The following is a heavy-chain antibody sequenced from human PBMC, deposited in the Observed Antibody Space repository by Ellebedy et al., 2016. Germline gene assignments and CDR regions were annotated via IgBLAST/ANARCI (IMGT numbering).Heavy chain of an antibody. D-gene: IGHD2-21*02. CDR2: IYYSGST. Sequence: SETLSLTCTVSGGSISSGGYYWSWIRQHPGKGLEWIGYIYYSGSTYYNPSLKSRVTISVDTSKNQFSLKLSSVTAADTAVYYCAGTLAYCGGDCYPSFDYWGQGTLVTVSS. CDR1: GGSISSGGYY. V-gene: IGHV4-31*03. CDR3: AGTLAYCGGDCYPSFDY. J-gene: IGHJ4*02.